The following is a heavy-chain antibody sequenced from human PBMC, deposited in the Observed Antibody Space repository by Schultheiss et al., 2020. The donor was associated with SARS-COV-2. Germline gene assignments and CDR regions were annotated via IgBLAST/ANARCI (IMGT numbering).Heavy chain of an antibody. CDR2: IYHSGST. V-gene: IGHV4-34*01. CDR1: GGSSSDYY. CDR3: ARSGRGELLHWFDP. Sequence: SETLSLTCTVSGGSSSDYYWSWIRQPPGKGLEWIGEIYHSGSTNYNPSLKSRVTISVDTSKNQFSLKLTSVTAADTAMYYCARSGRGELLHWFDPWGQGTLVTVSS. J-gene: IGHJ5*02. D-gene: IGHD1-26*01.